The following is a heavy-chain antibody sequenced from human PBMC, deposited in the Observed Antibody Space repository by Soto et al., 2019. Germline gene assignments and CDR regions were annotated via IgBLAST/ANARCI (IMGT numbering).Heavy chain of an antibody. J-gene: IGHJ4*02. CDR1: GFTFSNYD. CDR3: WGWEEHFY. D-gene: IGHD1-26*01. Sequence: PGGSLRLSCTTSGFTFSNYDMNWVRQAPGKGLEWVSYISSSVSTIYNADSVKGRFTISRDNAKNSLYLQMNSLRAEDTAVYYCWGWEEHFYWGQGTMVTFSS. CDR2: ISSSVSTI. V-gene: IGHV3-48*03.